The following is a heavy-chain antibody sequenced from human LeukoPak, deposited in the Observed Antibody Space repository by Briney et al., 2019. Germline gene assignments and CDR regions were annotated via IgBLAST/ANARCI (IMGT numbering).Heavy chain of an antibody. J-gene: IGHJ4*02. V-gene: IGHV4-34*01. D-gene: IGHD2-2*01. CDR2: INDSGSP. CDR3: ARGPHQHWPLGQF. Sequence: SETLSLTCKVNVGSFSGYHWTWIRQSPGEGLDYIGEINDSGSPIYNPSLKSRVTISVDTAKNQFSMNLTSVTAADTAVYYCARGPHQHWPLGQFWGQGSLVTVSS. CDR1: VGSFSGYH.